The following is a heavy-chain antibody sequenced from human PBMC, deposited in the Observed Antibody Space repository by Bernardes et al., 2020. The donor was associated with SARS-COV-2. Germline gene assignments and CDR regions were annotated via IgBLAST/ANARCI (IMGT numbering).Heavy chain of an antibody. CDR3: ARHPLRVLGVVPAAIGAFGI. CDR2: IYYSGST. CDR1: GGSISSSSYY. J-gene: IGHJ3*02. V-gene: IGHV4-39*01. D-gene: IGHD2-2*01. Sequence: SETLSLTCTVSGGSISSSSYYWGWIRQPPGKGLEWIGSIYYSGSTYYNPSLKSRVTISVDTSKNQFSLKLSSVTAADTAVYYCARHPLRVLGVVPAAIGAFGIWGQGTMVTVSS.